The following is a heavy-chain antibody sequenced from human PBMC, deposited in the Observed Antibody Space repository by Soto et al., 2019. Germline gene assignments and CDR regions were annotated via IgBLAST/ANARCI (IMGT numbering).Heavy chain of an antibody. J-gene: IGHJ4*02. CDR3: ARDHHRYSGYDYVDY. D-gene: IGHD5-12*01. Sequence: QVQLVESGGGLVKPGGSLRLSCAASGFTFSDYYMSWLRQAPGKGLEWVSYISSSSSYTNYADSVKGRFTISRDNAKNSLYLQMNSLRAEDTAVYYCARDHHRYSGYDYVDYWGQGTRVTVSS. CDR2: ISSSSSYT. CDR1: GFTFSDYY. V-gene: IGHV3-11*05.